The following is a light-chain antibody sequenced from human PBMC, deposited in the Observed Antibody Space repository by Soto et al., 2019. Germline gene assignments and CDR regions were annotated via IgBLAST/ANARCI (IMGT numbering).Light chain of an antibody. CDR2: ETN. CDR1: SSDVGTYNL. J-gene: IGLJ1*01. CDR3: CSFAPSGTYV. Sequence: QSALTQPASVSGSPGQSITISCTGTSSDVGTYNLVSWYQQHPGKATKLMISETNERPSGVSYRFSSSKSGNTASLTISGLQAEDEADYYCCSFAPSGTYVFGTGTKLTVL. V-gene: IGLV2-23*01.